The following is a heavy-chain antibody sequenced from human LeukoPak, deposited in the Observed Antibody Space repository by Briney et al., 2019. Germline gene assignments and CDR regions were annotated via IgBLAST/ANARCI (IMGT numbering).Heavy chain of an antibody. CDR2: INAGNGNT. V-gene: IGHV1-3*01. J-gene: IGHJ6*02. D-gene: IGHD3-3*01. CDR3: ARDLDGFWDYYYGMDV. Sequence: ASVKVSCKASGYTFTSYAMHWVRQAPGQRLEWMGWINAGNGNTKYSQKFQGRVTITRDTSASTAYMELSSLRSEDTAVYYCARDLDGFWDYYYGMDVWGQGTTVTVSS. CDR1: GYTFTSYA.